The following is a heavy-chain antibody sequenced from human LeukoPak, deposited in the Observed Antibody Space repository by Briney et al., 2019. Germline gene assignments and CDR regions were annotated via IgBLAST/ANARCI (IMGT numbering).Heavy chain of an antibody. CDR2: ISGSGGST. V-gene: IGHV3-23*01. J-gene: IGHJ4*02. CDR3: AKDLHDYGLYYFDY. Sequence: PGGSLRLSCAASGFTFSDYYMSWVRQVPGKGLEWVSAISGSGGSTYYADSVKGRFTISRDNSKNTLYLQMNSLRAEDTAVYYCAKDLHDYGLYYFDYWGQGTLVTVSS. D-gene: IGHD4-17*01. CDR1: GFTFSDYY.